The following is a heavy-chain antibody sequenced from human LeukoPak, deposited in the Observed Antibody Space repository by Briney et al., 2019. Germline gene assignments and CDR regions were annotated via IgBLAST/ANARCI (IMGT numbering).Heavy chain of an antibody. CDR1: GGSFSGYY. CDR2: INHSGST. Sequence: SETLSLTCAVYGGSFSGYYWSWIRQPPGKGLEWIGEINHSGSTNYNPSLKSRVTISVDTSKNQFSLKLSSVTAADTAVYYRARAPRYGVTPFDYWGQGTLVTVSS. CDR3: ARAPRYGVTPFDY. D-gene: IGHD2-21*02. J-gene: IGHJ4*02. V-gene: IGHV4-34*01.